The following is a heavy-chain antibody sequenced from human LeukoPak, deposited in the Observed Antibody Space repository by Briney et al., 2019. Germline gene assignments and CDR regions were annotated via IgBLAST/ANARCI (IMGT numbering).Heavy chain of an antibody. D-gene: IGHD6-13*01. Sequence: PSQTLSLTCTVSGGSISSGSYYWSWIRQPARKGLVWLGRIYTNGSTNYNASLKSRVTISVDTSKNQFSLKLSSVTAADTAVYYCARALKQQLVRGYYYYYYMDVWGKGTTVTVSS. CDR2: IYTNGST. CDR3: ARALKQQLVRGYYYYYYMDV. J-gene: IGHJ6*03. V-gene: IGHV4-61*02. CDR1: GGSISSGSYY.